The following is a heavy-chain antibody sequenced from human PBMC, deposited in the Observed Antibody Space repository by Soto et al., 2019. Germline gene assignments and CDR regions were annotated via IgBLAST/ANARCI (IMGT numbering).Heavy chain of an antibody. CDR2: IYYSGST. D-gene: IGHD2-15*01. V-gene: IGHV4-31*03. CDR3: ARAYGMATRYFDL. Sequence: QVQLQESGPGLVKPSQTLSLTCTVSGGSISSGGYYWSWIRQHPGKGLEWIGYIYYSGSTYYNPSLTSRVTISVDTSKNQCSLKLSSVTAADTAVYYCARAYGMATRYFDLWGRGTLVTVSS. J-gene: IGHJ2*01. CDR1: GGSISSGGYY.